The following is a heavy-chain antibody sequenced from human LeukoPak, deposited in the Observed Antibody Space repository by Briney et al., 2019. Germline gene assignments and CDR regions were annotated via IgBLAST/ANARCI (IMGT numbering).Heavy chain of an antibody. V-gene: IGHV1-2*06. CDR3: AKEGQWGQFDS. J-gene: IGHJ4*02. D-gene: IGHD1-26*01. Sequence: GASVKVSCKASGYTFTGYYMHWVRQAPGQGLEWMGRINPNSGGTNYAQKFQGRVTITRDTAISTAYMELSRLRSDATAVYYCAKEGQWGQFDSWGQGTLVTVSS. CDR1: GYTFTGYY. CDR2: INPNSGGT.